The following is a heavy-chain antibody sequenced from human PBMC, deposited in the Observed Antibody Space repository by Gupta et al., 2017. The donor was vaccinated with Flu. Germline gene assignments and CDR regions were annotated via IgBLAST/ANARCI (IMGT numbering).Heavy chain of an antibody. CDR1: SYA. D-gene: IGHD6-19*01. V-gene: IGHV3-23*01. CDR3: AKEVGHSSGWPTDY. CDR2: IIGSGGTK. J-gene: IGHJ4*02. Sequence: SYAMSWVRQAPGKGLEGVSSIIGSGGTKYYADAVKGRFTISRDNSKKTLYLQMKRMRAEETAIYYCAKEVGHSSGWPTDYGGQGTLVIVYS.